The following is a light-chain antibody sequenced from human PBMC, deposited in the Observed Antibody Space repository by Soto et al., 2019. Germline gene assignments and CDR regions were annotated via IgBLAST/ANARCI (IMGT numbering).Light chain of an antibody. CDR1: QSISNY. CDR3: QPSYTTLFT. Sequence: DIQMTQSPSSLSASVGDRVTITCRASQSISNYLNWYQQKPGKAPKLLIYAASSLQSGVPSRFSGSGSGTDFTLTISSLQPEDFATYSCQPSYTTLFTFGPRTNVDIK. CDR2: AAS. V-gene: IGKV1-39*01. J-gene: IGKJ3*01.